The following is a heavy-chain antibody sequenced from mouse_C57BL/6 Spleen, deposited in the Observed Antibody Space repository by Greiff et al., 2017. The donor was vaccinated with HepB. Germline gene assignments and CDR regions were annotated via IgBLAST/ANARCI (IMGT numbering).Heavy chain of an antibody. CDR3: ARGQLRLRSFAY. Sequence: QVQLQQPGAELVKPGASVKMSCKASGYTFTSYWITWVKQRPGQGLEWIGDIYPGSGSTNYNEKFKSKATLTVDTSSSTAYMQLSSRTSEDSAVYYWARGQLRLRSFAYWGQGTLVTVSA. CDR1: GYTFTSYW. D-gene: IGHD3-2*02. V-gene: IGHV1-55*01. CDR2: IYPGSGST. J-gene: IGHJ3*01.